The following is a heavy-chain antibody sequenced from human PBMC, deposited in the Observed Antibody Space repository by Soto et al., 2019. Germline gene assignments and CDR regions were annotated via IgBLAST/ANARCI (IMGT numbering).Heavy chain of an antibody. CDR3: AKAGYTSAWEERSFDY. Sequence: EVQLVESGGDLVQPGGSLRLSCAASGFTFSNSWMHWVRQAPGKGLVWVSRISSDGSSATYADSVKGRFTMSRDNAKNTLYLQMNGLRAEDTALYYCAKAGYTSAWEERSFDYWGQGTLVTVSS. D-gene: IGHD6-19*01. CDR2: ISSDGSSA. J-gene: IGHJ4*02. CDR1: GFTFSNSW. V-gene: IGHV3-74*01.